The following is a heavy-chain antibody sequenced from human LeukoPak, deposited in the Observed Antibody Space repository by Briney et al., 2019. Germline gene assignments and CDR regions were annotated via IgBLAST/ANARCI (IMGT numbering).Heavy chain of an antibody. CDR2: IIPIFGTA. CDR1: GGTFSSYA. Sequence: ASVKVSCKASGGTFSSYAISWVRQAPGQGLEWMGGIIPIFGTANYAQKFQGKVTITADESTSTAYMELSGLRSEDTAVYYCARGWDYDSGGRPTAYVYWGQGTLVSVSS. CDR3: ARGWDYDSGGRPTAYVY. J-gene: IGHJ4*02. V-gene: IGHV1-69*13. D-gene: IGHD3-22*01.